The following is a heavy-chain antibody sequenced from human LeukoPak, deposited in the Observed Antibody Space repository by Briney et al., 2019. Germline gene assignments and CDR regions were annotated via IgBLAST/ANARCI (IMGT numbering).Heavy chain of an antibody. V-gene: IGHV3-48*03. CDR2: ITTNGNSI. Sequence: GGSLRLSCAASGFPFSSHGMHWVRQAPGKGLEWLSFITTNGNSIYYADSVRGRFTISRDDAKNSLYLQINSLRAEDTAVYYCARDRAVANIGQLSPFHYCGQGTLVTVSS. CDR1: GFPFSSHG. J-gene: IGHJ4*02. CDR3: ARDRAVANIGQLSPFHY. D-gene: IGHD6-19*01.